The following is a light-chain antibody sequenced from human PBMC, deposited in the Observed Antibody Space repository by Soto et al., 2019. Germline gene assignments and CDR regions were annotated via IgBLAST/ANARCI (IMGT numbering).Light chain of an antibody. V-gene: IGKV2-28*01. CDR1: QSLLNNFGYSH. J-gene: IGKJ4*01. Sequence: EIVMTQSPLSLPVTPGEPASISCRTSQSLLNNFGYSHLDWYLQKPGQSPQLLIYLGSNRASGVPDRFSGSGSGTDFTLKISRVEAEDVGVYDCMGALTFGGGTKVEIK. CDR3: MGALT. CDR2: LGS.